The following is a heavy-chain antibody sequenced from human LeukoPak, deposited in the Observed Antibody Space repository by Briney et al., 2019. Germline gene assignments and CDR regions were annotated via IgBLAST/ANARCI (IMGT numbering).Heavy chain of an antibody. J-gene: IGHJ3*02. D-gene: IGHD2-15*01. CDR2: ISSSSSYI. V-gene: IGHV3-21*04. CDR3: ARDASAGYCSGGSCYSGVPFDI. Sequence: GGSLRLSCAASGFTFSSYSMNWVRQPPGKGLEWVSSISSSSSYIYYADSVKGRFTISRDNAKNSLYLQMNSLRAEDTAVYYCARDASAGYCSGGSCYSGVPFDIWGQGTMVTVSS. CDR1: GFTFSSYS.